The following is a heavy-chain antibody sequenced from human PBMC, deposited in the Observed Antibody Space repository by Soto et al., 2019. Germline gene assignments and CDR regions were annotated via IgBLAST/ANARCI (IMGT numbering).Heavy chain of an antibody. CDR2: IYYIGST. D-gene: IGHD6-19*01. Sequence: PSETLSLTCTVSGGSISSGGYYWNCIRQHPGKGLEWIGYIYYIGSTYYNPSLKSRITINPDTSKNQFSLQLNSVTPEDTAVYYCARDPSSGWYVGWFDPWGQGTLVTVSS. J-gene: IGHJ5*02. CDR3: ARDPSSGWYVGWFDP. V-gene: IGHV4-31*03. CDR1: GGSISSGGYY.